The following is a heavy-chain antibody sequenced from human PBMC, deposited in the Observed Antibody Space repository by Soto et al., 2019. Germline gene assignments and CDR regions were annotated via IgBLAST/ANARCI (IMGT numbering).Heavy chain of an antibody. CDR1: GGSFSGYY. V-gene: IGHV4-34*01. D-gene: IGHD2-2*02. J-gene: IGHJ6*02. CDR2: INHSGST. Sequence: SETLSLTCAVYGGSFSGYYWSWIRQPPGKGLEWIGEINHSGSTNYNPSLKSRVTISVDTSKNLFSLKLSSVTAADTAVYYCARTLGYCSSTSCYRRGYYYYYYGMDVWGQGTTVTVSS. CDR3: ARTLGYCSSTSCYRRGYYYYYYGMDV.